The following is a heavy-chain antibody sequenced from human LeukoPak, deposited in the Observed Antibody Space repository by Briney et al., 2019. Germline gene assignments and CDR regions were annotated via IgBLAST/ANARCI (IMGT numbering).Heavy chain of an antibody. D-gene: IGHD6-19*01. J-gene: IGHJ4*02. CDR3: ARDLGMAGIAPVDY. V-gene: IGHV4-39*07. CDR1: GGSISGSTYY. Sequence: SETLSLTCTVSGGSISGSTYYWVWIRQPPGKGLEWIGSIYYSGSTYYNPSLKSRVTISVGTSKNQFSLKLRPVTAADTAVYYCARDLGMAGIAPVDYWGQGTLVTVSS. CDR2: IYYSGST.